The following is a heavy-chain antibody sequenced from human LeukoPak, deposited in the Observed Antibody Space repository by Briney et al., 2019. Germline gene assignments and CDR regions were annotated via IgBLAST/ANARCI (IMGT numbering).Heavy chain of an antibody. D-gene: IGHD3-16*01. CDR1: GFTFSSYS. Sequence: GGSLRLSCAASGFTFSSYSMNWVRQAPGKGLEWVPSISRGGSHIYYADSVKGRFTISRDNAKNSLHLQMNSLRAEDTAVYYCARGREGGDYYYMDVWGKGTTVTVSS. CDR3: ARGREGGDYYYMDV. V-gene: IGHV3-21*01. CDR2: ISRGGSHI. J-gene: IGHJ6*03.